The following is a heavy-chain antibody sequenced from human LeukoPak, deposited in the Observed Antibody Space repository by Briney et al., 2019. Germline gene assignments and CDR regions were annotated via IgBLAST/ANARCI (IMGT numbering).Heavy chain of an antibody. Sequence: GGSLRLSCETSGFTFSNYGMHWVRQTPGKGLEWVAVIWHDGSIFYADSVKGRFTISRDNSKNTLFLQMNSLRAEDTALYYCAREIVGEGNFDCWGQGTLVTVSS. D-gene: IGHD2-15*01. V-gene: IGHV3-33*01. CDR2: IWHDGSI. CDR1: GFTFSNYG. CDR3: AREIVGEGNFDC. J-gene: IGHJ4*02.